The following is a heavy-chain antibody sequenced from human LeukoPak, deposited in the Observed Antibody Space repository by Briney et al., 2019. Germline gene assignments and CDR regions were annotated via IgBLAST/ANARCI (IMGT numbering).Heavy chain of an antibody. V-gene: IGHV3-74*01. CDR2: INSDGSSK. Sequence: GXSLRLSCAASGFTFSSYWMHWVRQAPGKGLGWVSRINSDGSSKIYADSVKGRFTISRDNAKNTLYLQMNSLRAEDTAVYYCARDSLGIELDYWGQGTLVTVSS. J-gene: IGHJ4*02. CDR3: ARDSLGIELDY. D-gene: IGHD3-16*01. CDR1: GFTFSSYW.